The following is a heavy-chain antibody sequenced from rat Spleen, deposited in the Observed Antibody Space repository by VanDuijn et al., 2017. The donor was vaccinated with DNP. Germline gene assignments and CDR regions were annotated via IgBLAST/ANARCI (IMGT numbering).Heavy chain of an antibody. J-gene: IGHJ4*01. Sequence: EVQLQESGPGLVKPSQSLSLTCSVTGYSITSGYRWNWIREFPGNKLEWMGYINSAGSIHYNPSLKSRISITRDTSKNQFFLQVNSVNTEDTATYYCARWPGYNPPYAMDAWGQGTSVTVSS. CDR2: INSAGSI. CDR3: ARWPGYNPPYAMDA. D-gene: IGHD1-4*01. CDR1: GYSITSGYR. V-gene: IGHV3-3*01.